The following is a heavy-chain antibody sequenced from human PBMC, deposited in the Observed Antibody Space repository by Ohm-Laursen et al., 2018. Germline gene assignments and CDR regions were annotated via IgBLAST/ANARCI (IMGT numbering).Heavy chain of an antibody. CDR1: GFTFSNYW. CDR2: IKQGGSEK. CDR3: FSGPSWEI. D-gene: IGHD1-26*01. Sequence: SLRLSCAASGFTFSNYWMSWVRQAPGKGLEWVANIKQGGSEKYYVDSVTGRFTISRDNAKNSLYLQMNSLRAEDTAVYYCFSGPSWEIWGQGTVVTVSS. J-gene: IGHJ3*02. V-gene: IGHV3-7*01.